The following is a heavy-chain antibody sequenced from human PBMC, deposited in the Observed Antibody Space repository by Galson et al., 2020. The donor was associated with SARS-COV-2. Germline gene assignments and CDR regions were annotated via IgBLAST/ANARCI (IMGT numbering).Heavy chain of an antibody. Sequence: SETLCLTCTVSGGSISSSSYYWGWIRQPPGKGLEWIGSIYYSGSTYYNPSLKSRVTISVDTSKNQFSLKLSSVTAADTAVYYCASGQGRAFDIWGQGTMVTVSS. J-gene: IGHJ3*02. CDR3: ASGQGRAFDI. CDR2: IYYSGST. V-gene: IGHV4-39*01. CDR1: GGSISSSSYY.